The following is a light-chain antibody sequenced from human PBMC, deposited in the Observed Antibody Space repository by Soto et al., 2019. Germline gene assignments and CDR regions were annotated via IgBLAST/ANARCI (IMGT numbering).Light chain of an antibody. Sequence: IVSRRTQDTRSLSPGERASPSLRASKSVSSSYLAWYQQKPGQAPRLLIYGASSRATGIPDRFSGSGSGTDFTLTISRLEPEDFAVYYCQQYSSSPLTFGQG. CDR3: QQYSSSPLT. V-gene: IGKV3-20*01. CDR2: GAS. J-gene: IGKJ5*01. CDR1: KSVSSSY.